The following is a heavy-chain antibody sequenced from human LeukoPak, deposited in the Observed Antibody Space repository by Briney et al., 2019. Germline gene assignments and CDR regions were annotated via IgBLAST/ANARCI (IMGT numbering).Heavy chain of an antibody. CDR1: GGSISSGGYC. D-gene: IGHD2-2*01. V-gene: IGHV4-30-4*01. CDR3: ARDCSSTSCFPSDY. Sequence: SETLSLTCTVSGGSISSGGYCWSWIRQPPGKGLEWIGYIYYSGGTYYTPSLKSRVTISVDTSKNQFSLKLSSVTAADTAVYYCARDCSSTSCFPSDYWGQGTLVTVSS. J-gene: IGHJ4*02. CDR2: IYYSGGT.